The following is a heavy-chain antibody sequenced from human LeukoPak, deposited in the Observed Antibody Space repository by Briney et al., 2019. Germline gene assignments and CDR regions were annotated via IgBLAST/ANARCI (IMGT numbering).Heavy chain of an antibody. D-gene: IGHD3-10*01. V-gene: IGHV1-18*01. CDR3: ARDYYGSGSGSWFDP. J-gene: IGHJ5*02. Sequence: GASVKVSCKASGYTFTSYGISWVRQAPGQGLEWMGWISAYNGNTNYAQKLQGRVTMTTDTSTSTAYMELRSLRSDDTAVYYCARDYYGSGSGSWFDPWGQGTLVTVSS. CDR2: ISAYNGNT. CDR1: GYTFTSYG.